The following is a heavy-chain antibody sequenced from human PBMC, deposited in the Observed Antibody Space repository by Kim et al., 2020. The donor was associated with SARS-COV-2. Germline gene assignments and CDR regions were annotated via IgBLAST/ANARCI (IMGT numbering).Heavy chain of an antibody. CDR3: AREAIAIRRGLENYGMDV. V-gene: IGHV4-61*01. Sequence: SETLSLTCTVSGVSVSSGNYYWSWIRQPPGKGLEWIGFIYYSGSSNYNPSLKSRVTISLDTSKNQFSLNLSSVTAADTAVYYCAREAIAIRRGLENYGMDVWGQGTTVTVSS. J-gene: IGHJ6*02. D-gene: IGHD6-6*01. CDR1: GVSVSSGNYY. CDR2: IYYSGSS.